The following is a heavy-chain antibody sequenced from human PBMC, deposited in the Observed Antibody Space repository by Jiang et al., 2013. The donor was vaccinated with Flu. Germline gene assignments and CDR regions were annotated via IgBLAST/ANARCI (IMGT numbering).Heavy chain of an antibody. D-gene: IGHD6-13*01. J-gene: IGHJ4*02. Sequence: GWVRQMPGKGLEWMGIIYPGDSDTRYSPSFQGQVTISADKSISTAYLQWSSLKASDTAMYYCASPTGYSSSWYIYWGQGTLVTVSS. CDR3: ASPTGYSSSWYIY. V-gene: IGHV5-51*01. CDR2: IYPGDSDT.